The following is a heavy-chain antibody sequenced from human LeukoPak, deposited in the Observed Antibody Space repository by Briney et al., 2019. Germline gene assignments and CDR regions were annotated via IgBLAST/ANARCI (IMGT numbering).Heavy chain of an antibody. CDR3: ALRNTMVRGVPYAFDI. V-gene: IGHV4-34*01. D-gene: IGHD3-10*01. J-gene: IGHJ3*02. CDR2: INHSGST. CDR1: GGSFSGYY. Sequence: PSETPSLTCAAYGGSFSGYYWSWIRQPPGKGLEWIGEINHSGSTNYNPSLKSRVTISVDTSKNQFSLKLSSVTAADTAVYYCALRNTMVRGVPYAFDIWGQGTMVTVSS.